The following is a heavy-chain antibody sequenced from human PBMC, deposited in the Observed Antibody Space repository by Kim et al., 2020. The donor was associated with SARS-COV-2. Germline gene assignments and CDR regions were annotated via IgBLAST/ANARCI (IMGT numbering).Heavy chain of an antibody. Sequence: KGRFTISRDNAKNSLYLQMNSLRAEDTAVYYCARGEEYCSGGSCDAINYWGQGTLVTVSS. CDR3: ARGEEYCSGGSCDAINY. D-gene: IGHD2-15*01. J-gene: IGHJ4*02. V-gene: IGHV3-48*03.